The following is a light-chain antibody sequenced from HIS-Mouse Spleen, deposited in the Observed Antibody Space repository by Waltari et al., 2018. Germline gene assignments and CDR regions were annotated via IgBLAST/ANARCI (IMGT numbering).Light chain of an antibody. CDR2: DNN. J-gene: IGLJ3*02. V-gene: IGLV1-51*01. Sequence: QSVLTQPPSVSAAPGQKVTISCPGSSSHIWHYYLPWYQQLPGTAPKLLIYDNNKRPSGIPDRFSGSKSGTSATLGITGLQTGDEADYYCGTWDSSLSAWVFGGGTKLTVL. CDR3: GTWDSSLSAWV. CDR1: SSHIWHYY.